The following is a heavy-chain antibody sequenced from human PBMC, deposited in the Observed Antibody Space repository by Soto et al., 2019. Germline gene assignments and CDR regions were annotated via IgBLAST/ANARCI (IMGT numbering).Heavy chain of an antibody. D-gene: IGHD6-6*01. CDR3: AKVTSSIAALDV. Sequence: PGGSLRLSCAASGFPFSSYAMRWVRQAPGKGLEWVSGISGSGGSTYYADAVKGRFTISRDNSKNTLYLQMNSLRAEDTAVYYCAKVTSSIAALDVWGKGTTVTVSS. V-gene: IGHV3-23*01. CDR2: ISGSGGST. CDR1: GFPFSSYA. J-gene: IGHJ6*04.